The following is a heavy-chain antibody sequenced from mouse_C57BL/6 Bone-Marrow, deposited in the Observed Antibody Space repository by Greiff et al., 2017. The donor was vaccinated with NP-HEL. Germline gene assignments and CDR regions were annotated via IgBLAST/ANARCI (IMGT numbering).Heavy chain of an antibody. V-gene: IGHV1-53*01. CDR1: GYTFTSYW. J-gene: IGHJ2*01. D-gene: IGHD2-4*01. CDR3: ARGGYDYYFDY. Sequence: QVQLKESGTELVKPGASVKLSCKASGYTFTSYWMHWVKQRPGQGLEWIGNINPSNGGTNYNEKFKSKATLTVDKSSSTAYMQLSSLTSEVSAVYYCARGGYDYYFDYWGKGTTLTVSS. CDR2: INPSNGGT.